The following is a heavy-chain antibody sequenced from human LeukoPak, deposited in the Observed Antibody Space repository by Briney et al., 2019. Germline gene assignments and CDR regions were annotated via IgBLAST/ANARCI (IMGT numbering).Heavy chain of an antibody. J-gene: IGHJ5*02. Sequence: GGSLRLSCAAPGFTFSSYSMNWVRQAPGKGLEWVSSISSSSSYIYYADSVKGRFTISRDNAKNSLYLQMNSLRAEDTAVYYCARGHSSSWYPLRWFDPWGQGTLVTVSS. D-gene: IGHD6-13*01. CDR3: ARGHSSSWYPLRWFDP. CDR2: ISSSSSYI. CDR1: GFTFSSYS. V-gene: IGHV3-21*01.